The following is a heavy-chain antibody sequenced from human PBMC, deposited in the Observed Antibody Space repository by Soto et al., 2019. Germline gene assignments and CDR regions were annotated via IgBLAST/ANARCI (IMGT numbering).Heavy chain of an antibody. CDR3: ASRGIAMVRGVSYYFDY. D-gene: IGHD3-10*01. CDR2: MNPNSGNT. J-gene: IGHJ4*02. Sequence: ASVKVSCKASGYTFTSYDINWVRQATGQGLEWMGWMNPNSGNTGYAQKFQGRVTMTRNTSISTAYMELSSLRSEDTAVYYCASRGIAMVRGVSYYFDYWGQGTLVTVSS. V-gene: IGHV1-8*01. CDR1: GYTFTSYD.